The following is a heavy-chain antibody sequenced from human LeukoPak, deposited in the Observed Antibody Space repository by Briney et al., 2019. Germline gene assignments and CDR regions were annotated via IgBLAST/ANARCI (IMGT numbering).Heavy chain of an antibody. D-gene: IGHD6-6*01. CDR1: GGSFRSSSYY. CDR3: ARGRLRRGIAARGRRPADAFDI. CDR2: IYYSGST. Sequence: SETLSLTCTVSGGSFRSSSYYWGWIRQTPGKGLEWIRCIYYSGSTYYNPSLKSRVTISVDTSKNQFSLKLSSVTAADTAVYYCARGRLRRGIAARGRRPADAFDIWGQGTMVTVSS. J-gene: IGHJ3*02. V-gene: IGHV4-39*01.